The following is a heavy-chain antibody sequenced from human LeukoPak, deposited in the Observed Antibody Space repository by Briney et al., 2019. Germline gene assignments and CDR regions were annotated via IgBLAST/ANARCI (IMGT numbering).Heavy chain of an antibody. CDR1: GFPLRRYG. CDR3: AKEYDSLYDFDY. CDR2: ISYNGSKE. Sequence: SGGPVTLPCAAWGFPLRRYGMLCPRQARDKGGVGVAVISYNGSKEHYGDSVKGRFSISRDNSKNTLYLQMNSLRAEDTAVYYCAKEYDSLYDFDYWGQGTLATVSP. V-gene: IGHV3-30*18. D-gene: IGHD3-16*01. J-gene: IGHJ4*02.